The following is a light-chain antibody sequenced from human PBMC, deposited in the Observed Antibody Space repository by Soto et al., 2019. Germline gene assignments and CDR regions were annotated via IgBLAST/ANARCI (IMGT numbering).Light chain of an antibody. CDR2: SNS. CDR3: AAWDDSLNGFYV. J-gene: IGLJ1*01. V-gene: IGLV1-44*01. Sequence: QSVLTQPPSASGTPGQRVTISCSGSSSNIGSNTVNWYQQVPGTAPKLLIYSNSQRPAGVPDRFSGSKSGTSASLAISGLQSGDEGDYYCAAWDDSLNGFYVFGTGXXXTVL. CDR1: SSNIGSNT.